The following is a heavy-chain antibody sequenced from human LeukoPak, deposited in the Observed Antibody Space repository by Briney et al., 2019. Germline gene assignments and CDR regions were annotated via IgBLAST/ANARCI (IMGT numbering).Heavy chain of an antibody. CDR2: IWYDGSNK. CDR3: AGEDPGGSHSDY. V-gene: IGHV3-33*01. J-gene: IGHJ4*02. D-gene: IGHD3-10*01. CDR1: GFTFSSYG. Sequence: PGGSLRLSCAASGFTFSSYGMHWVRQAPGKGLEWVAVIWYDGSNKYYADSVKGRFTISRDNSKNTLYLQMNSLRAEDTAVYYCAGEDPGGSHSDYWGQGTLVTVSS.